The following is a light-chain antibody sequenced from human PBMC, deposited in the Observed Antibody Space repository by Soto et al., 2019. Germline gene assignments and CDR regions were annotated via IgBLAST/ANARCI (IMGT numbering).Light chain of an antibody. CDR1: QSVSSY. V-gene: IGKV3-15*01. J-gene: IGKJ1*01. CDR3: PQYNNWPWT. CDR2: GAS. Sequence: MKKSAATLSVKQKDGAALSLRASQSVSSYLAWYQQKPGQAPSLLIHGASTRATYIPARFSGSGSGTEFTLTISSLQSEDFAIYYCPQYNNWPWTFGQGT.